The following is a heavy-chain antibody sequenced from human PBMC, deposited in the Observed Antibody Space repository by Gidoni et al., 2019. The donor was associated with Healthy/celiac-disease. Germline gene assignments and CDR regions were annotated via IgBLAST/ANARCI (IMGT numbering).Heavy chain of an antibody. CDR1: GFTFSNAW. CDR2: IKSKTDGGTT. J-gene: IGHJ4*02. D-gene: IGHD3-22*01. V-gene: IGHV3-15*07. Sequence: EVQLVESGGGLVKPGGSLRLSCAASGFTFSNAWLNWVRQAPGKGLEWVGRIKSKTDGGTTDYAAPVKGRFTISRDDSKNTLYLQMNSLKTEDTAVYYCTTNTYYYDSSGYSAVDYWGQGTLVTVSS. CDR3: TTNTYYYDSSGYSAVDY.